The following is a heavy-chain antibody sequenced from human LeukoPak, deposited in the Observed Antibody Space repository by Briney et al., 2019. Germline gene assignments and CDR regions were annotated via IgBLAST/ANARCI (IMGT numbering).Heavy chain of an antibody. CDR3: ARVGPWIEARLYFDY. CDR2: ITSRGSTI. D-gene: IGHD6-6*01. Sequence: GGSLRLSCVASGFTFSGYNMNWVRQAPGKGLEWVSYITSRGSTIYYADSVKGRFTISRDNAKNSLFLQMNSLRDEDTAVYYCARVGPWIEARLYFDYWGQGTLVTVSS. CDR1: GFTFSGYN. V-gene: IGHV3-48*02. J-gene: IGHJ4*02.